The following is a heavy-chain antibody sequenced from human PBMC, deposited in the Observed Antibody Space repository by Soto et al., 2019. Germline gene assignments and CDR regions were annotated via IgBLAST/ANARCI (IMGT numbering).Heavy chain of an antibody. CDR1: GYSFTSNW. D-gene: IGHD4-4*01. J-gene: IGHJ3*02. Sequence: EVQLVQSGAEVKKPGESLKISCKGSGYSFTSNWIGWVRQMPGIGLEWMGIIYPGDSDTRYSPSFQGQVTISADKSISTAYLQWSSLKASDTAMYYCARSMPTVTPDGAFDIWGQGTMVTVSS. CDR3: ARSMPTVTPDGAFDI. CDR2: IYPGDSDT. V-gene: IGHV5-51*03.